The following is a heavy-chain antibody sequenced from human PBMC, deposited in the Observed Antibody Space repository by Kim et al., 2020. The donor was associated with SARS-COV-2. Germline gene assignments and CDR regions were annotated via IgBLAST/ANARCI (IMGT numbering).Heavy chain of an antibody. CDR1: GYSISSGYY. CDR3: AREGRITIFGVVISPDSFDI. J-gene: IGHJ3*02. Sequence: SETLSLTCTVSGYSISSGYYWGWIRQPPGKGLEWIGSIYHSGSTYYNPSLKSRVTISVDTSKNQFSLKLSSVTAADTAVYYCAREGRITIFGVVISPDSFDIWGQGTMVTVSS. D-gene: IGHD3-3*01. V-gene: IGHV4-38-2*02. CDR2: IYHSGST.